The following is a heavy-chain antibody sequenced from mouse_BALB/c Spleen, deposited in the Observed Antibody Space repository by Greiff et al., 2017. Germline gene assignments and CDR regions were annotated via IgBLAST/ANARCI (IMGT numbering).Heavy chain of an antibody. V-gene: IGHV7-3*02. CDR3: ARDDDYFFDY. CDR2: IRNKANGYTT. J-gene: IGHJ2*01. CDR1: GFTFTDYY. Sequence: EVKLVESGGGLVQPGGSLRLSCATSGFTFTDYYMSWVRQPPGKALEWLGFIRNKANGYTTEYSASVKGRFTISRDNSQSILYLQMNTLRAEDSATYYCARDDDYFFDYWGQGTTLTVSS. D-gene: IGHD2-4*01.